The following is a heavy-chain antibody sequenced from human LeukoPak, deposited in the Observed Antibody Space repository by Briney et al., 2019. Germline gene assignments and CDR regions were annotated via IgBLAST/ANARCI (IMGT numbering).Heavy chain of an antibody. CDR2: IRYDGSNK. CDR3: AKDRCYSCYYYYYYMDV. Sequence: PGGSLRLSCAASGFTFSSYGMHWVRQAPGKGLEWVAFIRYDGSNKYYAGSVKGRFTISRDNSKNTLYLQMNSLRAEDTAVYYCAKDRCYSCYYYYYYMDVWGKGTTVTVSS. J-gene: IGHJ6*03. D-gene: IGHD2-15*01. V-gene: IGHV3-30*02. CDR1: GFTFSSYG.